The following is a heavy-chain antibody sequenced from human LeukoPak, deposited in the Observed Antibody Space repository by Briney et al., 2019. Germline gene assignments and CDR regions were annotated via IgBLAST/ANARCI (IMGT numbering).Heavy chain of an antibody. Sequence: ASVKVSCKASGYTFTSYYMHWVRQAPGQGLEWMGIINPSGGSTSYAQKFQGRVTMTRDTSTSTVYMELSSLRSEDTAVYYCARASAVVAASFSGYYYYMDVWGKGTTVTVSS. CDR2: INPSGGST. CDR1: GYTFTSYY. CDR3: ARASAVVAASFSGYYYYMDV. J-gene: IGHJ6*03. D-gene: IGHD2-15*01. V-gene: IGHV1-46*01.